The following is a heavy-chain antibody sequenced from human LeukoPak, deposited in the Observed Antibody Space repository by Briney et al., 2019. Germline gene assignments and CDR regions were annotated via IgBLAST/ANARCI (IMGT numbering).Heavy chain of an antibody. V-gene: IGHV4-59*01. Sequence: KSSETLSLTCTVSGGSISSYYWSWIRQPPGKGLEWIGYIYYSGSTNYNPSLKSRVTISVDTSKNQFSLKLSSVTAADTAVYYCARGARGYSYGHSDYWGQGTLVTVSS. D-gene: IGHD5-18*01. CDR2: IYYSGST. CDR3: ARGARGYSYGHSDY. CDR1: GGSISSYY. J-gene: IGHJ4*02.